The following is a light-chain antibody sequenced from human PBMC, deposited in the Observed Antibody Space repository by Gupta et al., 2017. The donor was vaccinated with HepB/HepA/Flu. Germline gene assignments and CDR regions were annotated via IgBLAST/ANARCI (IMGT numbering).Light chain of an antibody. J-gene: IGKJ1*01. Sequence: DIQMTQSPSSLSASVGDRVTITCRASQSISSYLNWYQQKPGKAPKLLIYAASSLQSGVPSRFSGSGSGTDFTLTISMLQPEDFATYYCQQSDSTPWTFGQGTKVEIK. CDR2: AAS. V-gene: IGKV1-39*01. CDR1: QSISSY. CDR3: QQSDSTPWT.